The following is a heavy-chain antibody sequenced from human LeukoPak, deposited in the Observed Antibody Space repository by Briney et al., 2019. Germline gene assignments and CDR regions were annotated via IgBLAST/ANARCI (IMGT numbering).Heavy chain of an antibody. CDR3: ARGASGPGVATIVY. D-gene: IGHD5-12*01. V-gene: IGHV3-21*01. Sequence: GGSLRLSCAASGFTFSSYSMNWVRQAPGKGLEWVSSISSSSSYIYYADSVKGRLTISRDNAKNSLYLQMNSLRAEDTAVYYCARGASGPGVATIVYWGQGTLVTVPS. CDR2: ISSSSSYI. J-gene: IGHJ4*02. CDR1: GFTFSSYS.